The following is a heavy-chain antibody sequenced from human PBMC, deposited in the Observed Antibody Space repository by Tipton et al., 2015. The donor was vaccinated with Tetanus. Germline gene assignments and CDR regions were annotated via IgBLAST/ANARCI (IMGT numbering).Heavy chain of an antibody. CDR2: INHSGST. CDR1: GGSFSAYY. V-gene: IGHV4-34*01. D-gene: IGHD5-12*01. CDR3: VRGRGLGAYSFGFEH. Sequence: TLSLTCAVYGGSFSAYYWSWIRQSPGKGLEWIGEINHSGSTTYSPSFKSRLTLSLQRSKNQVSLKLISVTAADTAVYYCVRGRGLGAYSFGFEHWGQGALVTVSS. J-gene: IGHJ4*02.